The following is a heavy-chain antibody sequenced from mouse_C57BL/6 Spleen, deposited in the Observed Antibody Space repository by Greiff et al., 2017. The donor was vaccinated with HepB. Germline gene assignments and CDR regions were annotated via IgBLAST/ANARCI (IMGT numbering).Heavy chain of an antibody. CDR1: GFTFSSYA. CDR2: ISDGGSYT. V-gene: IGHV5-4*01. Sequence: EVQRVESGGGLVKPGGSLKLSCAASGFTFSSYAMSWVRQTPEKRLEWVATISDGGSYTYYPDNVKGRFTISRDNAKNNLYLQMSHLKSEDTAMYYCARDRLGRKGYFDYWGQGTTLTVSS. CDR3: ARDRLGRKGYFDY. D-gene: IGHD4-1*01. J-gene: IGHJ2*01.